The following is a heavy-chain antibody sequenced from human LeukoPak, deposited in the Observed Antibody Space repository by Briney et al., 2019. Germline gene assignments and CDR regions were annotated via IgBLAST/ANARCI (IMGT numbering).Heavy chain of an antibody. CDR3: ARGAPSGDFDY. J-gene: IGHJ4*02. CDR1: GGSFSGYY. V-gene: IGHV4-34*01. CDR2: INHSGST. Sequence: AETLSLTCAVYGGSFSGYYWSWIRQPPGKGLEWIGEINHSGSTNYNPSLKSRVTISVDTSKNQFSLKLSSVTAADTAVYYCARGAPSGDFDYWGQGTLVTVSS. D-gene: IGHD2-15*01.